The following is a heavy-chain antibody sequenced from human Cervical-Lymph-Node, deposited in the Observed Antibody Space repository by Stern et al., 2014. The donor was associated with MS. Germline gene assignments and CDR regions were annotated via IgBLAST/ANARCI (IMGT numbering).Heavy chain of an antibody. Sequence: QVQLQESGPGLLKPSQILSLTCTVSGGSINTGRYSWTWIRQPAGKRLELIGLIDTSGTTNYNPSLKSRVTMSVDTSKNQFSLRLTSVSAADTAIYFCARVGGLFRKTSYWYYFDLWGQGTLVTVSS. CDR3: ARVGGLFRKTSYWYYFDL. V-gene: IGHV4-61*02. J-gene: IGHJ4*02. D-gene: IGHD1-26*01. CDR1: GGSINTGRYS. CDR2: IDTSGTT.